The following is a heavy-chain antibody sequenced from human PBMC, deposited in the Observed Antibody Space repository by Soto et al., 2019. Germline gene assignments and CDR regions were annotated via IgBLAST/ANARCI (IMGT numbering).Heavy chain of an antibody. Sequence: QITLKESGPTLVKPTQTLTLTWTFSGFSLSTSGVGVAWIRQHPGKALEWHALIYWDDDKRYSPSLKRRLTITKETSKNQVVLTMTNMDPVDTATYDCAHRGSGGVMDVWGQGTTVTVSS. D-gene: IGHD2-15*01. CDR2: IYWDDDK. CDR3: AHRGSGGVMDV. CDR1: GFSLSTSGVG. V-gene: IGHV2-5*02. J-gene: IGHJ6*02.